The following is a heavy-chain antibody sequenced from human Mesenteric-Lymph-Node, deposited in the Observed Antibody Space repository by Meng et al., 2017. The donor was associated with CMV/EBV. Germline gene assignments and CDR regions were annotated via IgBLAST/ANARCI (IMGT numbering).Heavy chain of an antibody. V-gene: IGHV5-51*01. Sequence: KVSCKGSGYNFATYWIAWVRQMPGKGLEWMGIIYPSESDIRYSPSFQGQVTMSADRSISTAYLQWSRLKASDTATYYCARGHDSYYGMDVWGQGTTVTVSS. CDR1: GYNFATYW. CDR2: IYPSESDI. CDR3: ARGHDSYYGMDV. J-gene: IGHJ6*02.